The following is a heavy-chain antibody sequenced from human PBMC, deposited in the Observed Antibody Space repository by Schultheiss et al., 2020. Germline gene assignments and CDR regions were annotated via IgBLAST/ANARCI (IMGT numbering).Heavy chain of an antibody. D-gene: IGHD4-17*01. CDR3: ARDISLYGDSYFDY. CDR1: GFTFSSYW. Sequence: GASLKISCAASGFTFSSYWMSWVRQAPGKGLEWVANIKQDGSEKYYVDSVKGRFTISRDNAKNSLYLQMNSLRAEDTAVYYCARDISLYGDSYFDYWGQGTLVTVSS. CDR2: IKQDGSEK. V-gene: IGHV3-7*03. J-gene: IGHJ4*02.